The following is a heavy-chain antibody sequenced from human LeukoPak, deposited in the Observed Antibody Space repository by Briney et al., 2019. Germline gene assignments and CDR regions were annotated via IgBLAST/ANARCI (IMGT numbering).Heavy chain of an antibody. D-gene: IGHD2-15*01. CDR2: IRYDGSNK. V-gene: IGHV3-30*02. CDR1: GFTFSSHG. Sequence: GGSLRLSCAASGFTFSSHGMHWVRQAPGKGLEWVAFIRYDGSNKYYADSVKGRFTISRDNSKNTLYLQMNSLRAEDTAVYYCAKELRAARLNDWSDPWGQGTLVTVSS. CDR3: AKELRAARLNDWSDP. J-gene: IGHJ5*02.